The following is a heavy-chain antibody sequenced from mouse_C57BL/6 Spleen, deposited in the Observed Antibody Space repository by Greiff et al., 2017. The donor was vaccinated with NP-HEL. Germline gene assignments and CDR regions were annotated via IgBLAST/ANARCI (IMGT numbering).Heavy chain of an antibody. V-gene: IGHV5-6*02. J-gene: IGHJ1*03. CDR3: ASPGDYGSSYGYFDV. CDR1: GFTFSSYG. D-gene: IGHD1-1*01. CDR2: ISSGGSYT. Sequence: DVMLVESGGDLVKPGGSLKLSCAASGFTFSSYGMSWVRQTPDKRLEWVATISSGGSYTYYPDSVKGRFTISRDNAKNTLYLQMSSLKSEDTAMYYCASPGDYGSSYGYFDVWGTGTTVTVSS.